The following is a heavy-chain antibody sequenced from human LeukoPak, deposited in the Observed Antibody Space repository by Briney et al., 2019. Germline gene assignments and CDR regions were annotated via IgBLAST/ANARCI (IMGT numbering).Heavy chain of an antibody. CDR3: AKDHYYDSRGYYDS. Sequence: GGSLRLSCAASGFTFNDYAMHWVRHAPGKGLERVSGVSWNSGGIGYEDSAKGRFTISRVNAKNSLYLQMNSLSADDTALYYCAKDHYYDSRGYYDSWGQGTLVTVSS. D-gene: IGHD3-22*01. CDR1: GFTFNDYA. J-gene: IGHJ5*01. CDR2: VSWNSGGI. V-gene: IGHV3-9*01.